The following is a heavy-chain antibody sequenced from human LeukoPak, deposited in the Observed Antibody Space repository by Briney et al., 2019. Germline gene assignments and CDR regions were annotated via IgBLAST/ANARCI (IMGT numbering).Heavy chain of an antibody. CDR3: ARGPHSSGWYLDY. V-gene: IGHV1-2*02. D-gene: IGHD6-19*01. CDR2: INPNSGGT. CDR1: GYTFTGYY. J-gene: IGHJ4*02. Sequence: ASVKVSFKASGYTFTGYYMHWVRQAPGQGLEWMGWINPNSGGTNYAQKFQGRVTMTRDTSISTAYVELSRLRSDDTAVYYCARGPHSSGWYLDYWGQGTLVTVSS.